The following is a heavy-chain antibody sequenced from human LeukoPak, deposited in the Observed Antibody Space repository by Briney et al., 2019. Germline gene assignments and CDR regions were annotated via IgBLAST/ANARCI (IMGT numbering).Heavy chain of an antibody. D-gene: IGHD3-10*01. Sequence: PGGSLRLSCAASGFTFDDYGMSWVRQAPGKGLEWVSGINWNGGSTGYADSVKGRFTISRDNAKNSLYLQMNSLRAEDTALYYCARDSVITMVRGVIYYYYYMDVWGKGTTVTVS. J-gene: IGHJ6*03. V-gene: IGHV3-20*04. CDR1: GFTFDDYG. CDR3: ARDSVITMVRGVIYYYYYMDV. CDR2: INWNGGST.